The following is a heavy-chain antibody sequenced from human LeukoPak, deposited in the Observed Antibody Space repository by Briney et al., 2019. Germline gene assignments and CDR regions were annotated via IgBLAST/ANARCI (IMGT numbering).Heavy chain of an antibody. CDR3: ATRSRGADSFFDY. Sequence: ASVKVSCRVSGYTLTELSMHWVRQAPGKGLEWMGGFDPEDGETIYAQKFQGRVTMTEDTSTDTAYMELSSLRSEDTAVYYCATRSRGADSFFDYWGQGTLVTVSS. D-gene: IGHD1-26*01. CDR2: FDPEDGET. V-gene: IGHV1-24*01. J-gene: IGHJ4*02. CDR1: GYTLTELS.